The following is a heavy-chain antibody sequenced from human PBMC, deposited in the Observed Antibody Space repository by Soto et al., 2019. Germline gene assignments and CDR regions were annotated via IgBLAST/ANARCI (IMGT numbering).Heavy chain of an antibody. D-gene: IGHD1-26*01. V-gene: IGHV3-21*01. CDR2: ISSSSTYI. Sequence: PGGSLRLSCAASGFTFSSYSMNWVRQAPGKGLEWVSSISSSSTYIYYADSVKGRFTISRDNAKNSLYLQMNSLRAEDTAVYYCARDPPRPLEATGYYFDYWGQGT. CDR1: GFTFSSYS. CDR3: ARDPPRPLEATGYYFDY. J-gene: IGHJ4*02.